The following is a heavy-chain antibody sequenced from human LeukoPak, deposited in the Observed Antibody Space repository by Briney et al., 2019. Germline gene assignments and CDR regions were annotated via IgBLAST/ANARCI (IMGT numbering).Heavy chain of an antibody. CDR1: GFTFSSYE. J-gene: IGHJ4*02. D-gene: IGHD1-1*01. Sequence: GGSLRLSCAASGFTFSSYEMNWVRQAPGKGLEWVSYISSSGSTIYYADSVKGRFTISRDNSKKTLFLQMNSLRAEDTAVYYCAKGSNNYPDNFDYWGQGTLVTVSS. CDR3: AKGSNNYPDNFDY. CDR2: ISSSGSTI. V-gene: IGHV3-48*03.